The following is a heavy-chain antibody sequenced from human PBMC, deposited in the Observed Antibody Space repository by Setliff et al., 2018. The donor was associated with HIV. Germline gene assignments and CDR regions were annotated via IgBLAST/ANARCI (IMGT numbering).Heavy chain of an antibody. CDR1: GFTFSSYS. CDR2: NGIINGAK. J-gene: IGHJ6*02. D-gene: IGHD3-3*02. V-gene: IGHV3-48*04. Sequence: GGSLRLSCVASGFTFSSYSMNWVRQAPGKGLEWISCNGIINGAKHYADSMEGRFTISRDNAKNSLYLQMDSLRVEDTTVYYCTRKLAPGHGMDVWGQGTTVTVSS. CDR3: TRKLAPGHGMDV.